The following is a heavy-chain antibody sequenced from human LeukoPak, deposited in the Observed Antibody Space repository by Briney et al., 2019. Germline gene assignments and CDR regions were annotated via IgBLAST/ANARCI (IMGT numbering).Heavy chain of an antibody. Sequence: SQTLSLTCTVSGGCISSGSYYWSWIRQPAGKGLEWIGRIYTSRSTNYNPSLKSRVTISVDTSKNQFSLKLSSVTAADTAVYYCACSRRFGGAFDIWGQGTMVTVSS. CDR1: GGCISSGSYY. CDR3: ACSRRFGGAFDI. J-gene: IGHJ3*02. CDR2: IYTSRST. V-gene: IGHV4-61*02. D-gene: IGHD2-15*01.